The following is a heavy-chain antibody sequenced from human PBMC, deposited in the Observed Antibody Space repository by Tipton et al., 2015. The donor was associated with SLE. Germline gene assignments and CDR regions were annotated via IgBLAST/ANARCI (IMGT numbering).Heavy chain of an antibody. CDR2: IYYSGST. CDR1: GGSISSYY. J-gene: IGHJ4*02. D-gene: IGHD5-24*01. CDR3: ARQTPRSDGYFDY. V-gene: IGHV4-59*08. Sequence: TLSLTCTVSGGSISSYYWSWIRQPPGKGLEWIGYIYYSGSTNYNPSLKSRVTISVDTSKNQFSLKLSSVTAADTAVYYCARQTPRSDGYFDYWGQGTLVTVSS.